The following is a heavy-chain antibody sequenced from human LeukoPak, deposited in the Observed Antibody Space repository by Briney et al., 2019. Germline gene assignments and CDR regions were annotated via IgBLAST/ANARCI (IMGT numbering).Heavy chain of an antibody. CDR1: GGSISSYYY. Sequence: SETLSLTCTVSGGSISSYYYWSWIRQPPGKGLEWIGYIYYSGSTNYNPSLKSRVIISLDTSKNQFSLKLSSVTAADTAVYYCARVSGAILTGYVDYWGQGTLVTVSS. D-gene: IGHD3-9*01. J-gene: IGHJ4*02. CDR3: ARVSGAILTGYVDY. CDR2: IYYSGST. V-gene: IGHV4-59*08.